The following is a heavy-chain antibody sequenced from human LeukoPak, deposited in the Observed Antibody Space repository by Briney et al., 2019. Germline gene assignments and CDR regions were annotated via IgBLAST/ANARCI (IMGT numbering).Heavy chain of an antibody. V-gene: IGHV4-59*12. CDR3: ARAGGVGWFDP. CDR1: GGSISSYY. CDR2: IYHSGST. D-gene: IGHD1-26*01. Sequence: SETLSLTCTVSGGSISSYYWSWIRQPPGKGLEWIGYIYHSGSTYYNPSLKSRVTISVDRSKNQFSLKLSSVTAADTAVYYCARAGGVGWFDPWGQGTLVTVSS. J-gene: IGHJ5*02.